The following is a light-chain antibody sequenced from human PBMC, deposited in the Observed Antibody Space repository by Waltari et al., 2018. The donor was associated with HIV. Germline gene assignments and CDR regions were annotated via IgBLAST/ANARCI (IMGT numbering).Light chain of an antibody. CDR2: SNN. CDR1: SSNIGNNT. Sequence: QSVLTQPPSASGTPGQRVTISCSGSSSNIGNNTVNWYQRLPGTAPNLLIYSNNQRPSGGPDRFSGSKSDTSASLAISGLQSEDEAHYYCAAWDDSLNGYVFGTGTKVTVL. J-gene: IGLJ1*01. CDR3: AAWDDSLNGYV. V-gene: IGLV1-44*01.